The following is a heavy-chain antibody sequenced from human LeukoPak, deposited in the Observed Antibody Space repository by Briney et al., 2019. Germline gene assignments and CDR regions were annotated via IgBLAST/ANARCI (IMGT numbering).Heavy chain of an antibody. CDR2: ISSSGSTI. CDR3: ARESSMDYDSSGPNFDY. J-gene: IGHJ4*02. Sequence: PGGSLRLSCAASGFTFSDYYMSWIRQAPGKGLEWVSYISSSGSTIYYADSVKGRFTISRDNAKNSLYLQMNSLRAEDTAVYYCARESSMDYDSSGPNFDYWGQGTLVTVSS. V-gene: IGHV3-11*01. D-gene: IGHD3-22*01. CDR1: GFTFSDYY.